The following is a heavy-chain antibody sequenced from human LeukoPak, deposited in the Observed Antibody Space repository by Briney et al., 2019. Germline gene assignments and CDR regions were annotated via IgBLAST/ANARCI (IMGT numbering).Heavy chain of an antibody. CDR2: IGTAGDT. J-gene: IGHJ4*02. Sequence: GGSLRLSCAASGFTFSSYDMHWVRQATGKGLEWVSAIGTAGDTYYPGSVKGRFTISRENAKNSLYLQMNSLRAGDTAVYYCARASAWELPDYWGQGTLVTVSS. CDR1: GFTFSSYD. V-gene: IGHV3-13*01. CDR3: ARASAWELPDY. D-gene: IGHD1-26*01.